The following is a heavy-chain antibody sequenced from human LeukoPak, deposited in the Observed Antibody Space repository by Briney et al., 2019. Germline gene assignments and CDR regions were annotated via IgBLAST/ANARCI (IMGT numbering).Heavy chain of an antibody. J-gene: IGHJ4*02. D-gene: IGHD3-10*01. V-gene: IGHV3-21*01. Sequence: GGSLRLSCAASGFTFSSYSMNWVRQAPGQGLEWVSSISSSSSYIYYADSVKGRFTISRDNAKNSLYLQMNSLRAEDTAVYYCARDWNYGFFDYWGQGTLVTVSS. CDR1: GFTFSSYS. CDR3: ARDWNYGFFDY. CDR2: ISSSSSYI.